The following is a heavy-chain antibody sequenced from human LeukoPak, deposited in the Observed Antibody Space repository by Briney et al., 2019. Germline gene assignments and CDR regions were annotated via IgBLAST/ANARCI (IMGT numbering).Heavy chain of an antibody. V-gene: IGHV3-23*01. CDR1: GFTFSSYA. D-gene: IGHD2-21*02. J-gene: IGHJ2*01. CDR2: ISGSGGST. Sequence: GGSLRLSCAASGFTFSSYAMSWVRQAPGKGLEWVSAISGSGGSTYYADSVKGRFTISRDNSKNTLYLQMNSLRAEDTAVYYCAKALYCGGDCYRLDWYFDLWGRGTLVTVSS. CDR3: AKALYCGGDCYRLDWYFDL.